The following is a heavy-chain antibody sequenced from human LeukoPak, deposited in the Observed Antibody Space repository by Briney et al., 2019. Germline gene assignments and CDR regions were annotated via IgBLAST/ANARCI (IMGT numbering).Heavy chain of an antibody. Sequence: PSETLSLTCTVSGGSISSYYWSWIRQPPGKGLEGIGYIYYSGSTNYNPSLKSRVTISVDTSKNQFSLKLSSVTAADTAVYYCARDRGSARGYFDLWGRGTLVTVSS. V-gene: IGHV4-59*01. CDR2: IYYSGST. D-gene: IGHD2-15*01. CDR3: ARDRGSARGYFDL. CDR1: GGSISSYY. J-gene: IGHJ2*01.